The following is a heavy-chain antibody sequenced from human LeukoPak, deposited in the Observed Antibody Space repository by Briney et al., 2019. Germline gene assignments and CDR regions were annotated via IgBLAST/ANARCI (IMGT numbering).Heavy chain of an antibody. CDR2: IKQDGSEK. CDR1: GFTFSSYW. V-gene: IGHV3-7*03. CDR3: VFSTLTTGYHGMDV. D-gene: IGHD4-17*01. Sequence: GGSLRLSCAASGFTFSSYWMSWVRQAPGKGLEWVANIKQDGSEKYYVDSVKGRFTISRDNAKNSLYLQMNSLRAEDTAVYYCVFSTLTTGYHGMDVWGHGTTVIVSS. J-gene: IGHJ6*02.